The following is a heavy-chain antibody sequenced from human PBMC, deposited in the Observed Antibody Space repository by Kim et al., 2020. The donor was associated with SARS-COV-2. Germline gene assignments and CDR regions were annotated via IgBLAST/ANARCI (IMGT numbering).Heavy chain of an antibody. Sequence: GGSLRLSCAASGFTFSNAWMSWVRQAPGKGLEWVGRIKSKTDGGTTDYAAPVKGRFTISRDDSKNTLYLQMNSLKTEDTAVYYCTTDPYPQKYYYDSSGYYRGIKPPTFDAFDIWGQGTMVTVSS. D-gene: IGHD3-22*01. CDR2: IKSKTDGGTT. J-gene: IGHJ3*02. V-gene: IGHV3-15*01. CDR3: TTDPYPQKYYYDSSGYYRGIKPPTFDAFDI. CDR1: GFTFSNAW.